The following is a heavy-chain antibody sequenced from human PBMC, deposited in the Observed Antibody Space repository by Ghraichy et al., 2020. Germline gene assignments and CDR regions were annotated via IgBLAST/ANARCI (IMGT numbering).Heavy chain of an antibody. D-gene: IGHD6-13*01. CDR2: INHSGST. V-gene: IGHV4-34*01. CDR1: GGSFSGYY. J-gene: IGHJ4*02. Sequence: SETLSLTCAVYGGSFSGYYWSWIRQPPGKGLEWIGEINHSGSTNYNPSLKSRVTISVDTSKNQFSLKLSSVTAADTAVYYCARVGQLVLDYWGQGTLFTVSS. CDR3: ARVGQLVLDY.